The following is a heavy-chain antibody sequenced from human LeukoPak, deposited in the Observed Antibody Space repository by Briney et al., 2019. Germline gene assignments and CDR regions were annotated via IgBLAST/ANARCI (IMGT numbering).Heavy chain of an antibody. V-gene: IGHV4-39*01. D-gene: IGHD6-13*01. J-gene: IGHJ4*02. CDR2: IYYSGST. CDR3: ARNSRYSSSWSLDY. Sequence: SETLSLTCTVSGGSISSSSYYWGWIRQPPGKGLEWIGSIYYSGSTYYNPSLKSRVTISVDTSKNQFSLKLSSVTAADTAVYYCARNSRYSSSWSLDYWGQGTLVTVSS. CDR1: GGSISSSSYY.